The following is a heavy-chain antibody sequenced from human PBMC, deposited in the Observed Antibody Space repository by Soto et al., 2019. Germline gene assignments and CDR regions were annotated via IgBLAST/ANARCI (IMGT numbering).Heavy chain of an antibody. V-gene: IGHV3-11*01. J-gene: IGHJ6*02. Sequence: SXILSCAAAGFSFSDSYMSWIRQAPGKGLEWISYITFSGNTVYYADSLKGRFTISRENAKNSLYLQMNRLRAEDTAVYYCARVSWREKYGMDVWGQGTTVTASS. CDR1: GFSFSDSY. CDR3: ARVSWREKYGMDV. CDR2: ITFSGNTV.